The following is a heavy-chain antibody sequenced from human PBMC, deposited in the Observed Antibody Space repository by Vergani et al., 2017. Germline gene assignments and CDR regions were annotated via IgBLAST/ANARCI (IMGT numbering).Heavy chain of an antibody. D-gene: IGHD5-24*01. Sequence: QMQLVQSGAEVKKPGSSVKVSCKASVGTFSSYTINWVRQAPGQGLVWMGRIIPILGIANYAQKFQGRVTITADKSTSTAYMELNSLRSEDTAVYYCATRWDRVSGFDPWGQGTLVTVSS. CDR2: IIPILGIA. V-gene: IGHV1-69*09. J-gene: IGHJ5*02. CDR1: VGTFSSYT. CDR3: ATRWDRVSGFDP.